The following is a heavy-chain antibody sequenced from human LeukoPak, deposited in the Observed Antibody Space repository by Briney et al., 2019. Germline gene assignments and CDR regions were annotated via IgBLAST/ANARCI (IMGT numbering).Heavy chain of an antibody. CDR1: GFTFSGSP. CDR3: TQSNY. Sequence: PGGSLILSSAASGFTFSGSPILWVRQASGKGLEWVGRIRSKADNYATAYAASVQGRCTISRDDSKNTAYLQLNSLKTEDTAVYYCTQSNYWGQGALVTVSS. V-gene: IGHV3-73*01. CDR2: IRSKADNYAT. J-gene: IGHJ4*02.